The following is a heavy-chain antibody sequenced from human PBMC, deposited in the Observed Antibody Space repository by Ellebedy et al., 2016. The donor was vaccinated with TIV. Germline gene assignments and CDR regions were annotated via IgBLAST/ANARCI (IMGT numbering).Heavy chain of an antibody. CDR2: IKHDGSEK. Sequence: GGSLRLXCAASGFTFKNYWMTWVRQAPGKGLEWVTNIKHDGSEKYYVDSVKGRFTVSRDNAKNSLFLQMSSLRVEDTAVYYCARNNHGAYGGGDAFDIWGQGTMVTVSS. CDR1: GFTFKNYW. V-gene: IGHV3-7*01. D-gene: IGHD4-17*01. CDR3: ARNNHGAYGGGDAFDI. J-gene: IGHJ3*02.